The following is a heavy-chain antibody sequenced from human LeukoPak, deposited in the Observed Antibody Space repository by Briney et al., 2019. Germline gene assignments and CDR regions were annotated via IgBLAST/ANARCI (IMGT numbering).Heavy chain of an antibody. CDR1: GGSISSYY. Sequence: SETLSLTCTVSGGSISSYYWSWIRQPPGKGLEWIGYIYYSGSTNYNPSLKSRVTISVDTSKNQFSLKLSSVTAADTAVYYCAREARSSSPGGYYYYYGMDVWGQGTTVTVSS. V-gene: IGHV4-59*01. CDR3: AREARSSSPGGYYYYYGMDV. CDR2: IYYSGST. J-gene: IGHJ6*02. D-gene: IGHD6-13*01.